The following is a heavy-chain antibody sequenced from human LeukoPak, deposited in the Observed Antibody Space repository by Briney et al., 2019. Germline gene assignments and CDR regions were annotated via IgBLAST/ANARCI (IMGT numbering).Heavy chain of an antibody. CDR2: ISWNSGSI. Sequence: PGRSLRLSCAASGFTLDDYAMHWVRHAPGKGLEWVLGISWNSGSIGYADSVKGRFTISRDNAKNSLYLQMNSLRAEDMALYYCAKGYCSGGSCCLDYWGQGTLVTVSS. V-gene: IGHV3-9*03. CDR1: GFTLDDYA. J-gene: IGHJ4*02. CDR3: AKGYCSGGSCCLDY. D-gene: IGHD2-15*01.